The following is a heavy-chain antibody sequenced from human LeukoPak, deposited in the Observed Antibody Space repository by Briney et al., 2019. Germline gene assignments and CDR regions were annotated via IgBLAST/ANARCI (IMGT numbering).Heavy chain of an antibody. J-gene: IGHJ4*02. V-gene: IGHV4-39*01. CDR2: IYYSGST. Sequence: PSETLSLTCTVSGGSISSSSYYWGWIRQPPGKGLEWIGSIYYSGSTYYNPSLKSRVTISVDTSKNQFSLKLSSVTAADTAVYYCASHVYYDILTGYYKGYYFDYRGQGTLVTVSS. CDR1: GGSISSSSYY. CDR3: ASHVYYDILTGYYKGYYFDY. D-gene: IGHD3-9*01.